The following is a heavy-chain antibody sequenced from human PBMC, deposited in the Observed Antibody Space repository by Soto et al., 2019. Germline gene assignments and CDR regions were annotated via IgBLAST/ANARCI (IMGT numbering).Heavy chain of an antibody. CDR1: GGSISSSSYY. D-gene: IGHD5-12*01. CDR2: IYYSGST. Sequence: SETLSLTCTVSGGSISSSSYYWGWIRQPPGKGLEWIGSIYYSGSTYYNPSLKSRVTISVDTSKNQFSLKLSPVTAADTAVYYCATEPLNQNKSMATGEDYWGAGILV. J-gene: IGHJ4*02. CDR3: ATEPLNQNKSMATGEDY. V-gene: IGHV4-39*01.